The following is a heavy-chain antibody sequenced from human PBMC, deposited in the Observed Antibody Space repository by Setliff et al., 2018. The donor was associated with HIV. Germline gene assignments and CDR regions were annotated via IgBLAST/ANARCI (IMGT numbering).Heavy chain of an antibody. CDR3: ARDPRGSSHFGFDY. J-gene: IGHJ4*02. Sequence: GASVKVSCKASGGTFSSYAISWVRQATGQGLEWMEGIIPIFGTANYAQKFQGRVTITADESTSTAYMELSSLRSEDTAVYYCARDPRGSSHFGFDYWGQGTLVTVSS. CDR1: GGTFSSYA. V-gene: IGHV1-69*13. CDR2: IIPIFGTA. D-gene: IGHD6-13*01.